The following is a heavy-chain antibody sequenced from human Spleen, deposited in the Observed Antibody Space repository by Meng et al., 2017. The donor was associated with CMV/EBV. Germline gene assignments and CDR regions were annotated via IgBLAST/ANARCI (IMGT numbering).Heavy chain of an antibody. CDR3: ARDRGYVGATPDY. V-gene: IGHV3-7*01. J-gene: IGHJ4*02. Sequence: GESLKISCAASGFTLSYYWMSWVRQAPGKGLEWVANIKEDGSEKYYVDSVKGRFTISRDNSKNTLYLQMNSLRGEDTAVYFSARDRGYVGATPDYWGQGTLVTVSS. CDR2: IKEDGSEK. D-gene: IGHD1-26*01. CDR1: GFTLSYYW.